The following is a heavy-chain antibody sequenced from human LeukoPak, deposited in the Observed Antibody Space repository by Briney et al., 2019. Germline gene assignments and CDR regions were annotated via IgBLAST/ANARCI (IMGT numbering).Heavy chain of an antibody. Sequence: PSETLSLTCAVYGGSFSGYYWSWIRQPPGKGLEWIGEINHSGSTNYNPSLKSRVTISVDTSKNQFSLKLSSVTAADTAVYYCARGPPYYDFWSGYSSLDYWGQGTLVTVSS. J-gene: IGHJ4*02. D-gene: IGHD3-3*01. CDR1: GGSFSGYY. V-gene: IGHV4-34*01. CDR2: INHSGST. CDR3: ARGPPYYDFWSGYSSLDY.